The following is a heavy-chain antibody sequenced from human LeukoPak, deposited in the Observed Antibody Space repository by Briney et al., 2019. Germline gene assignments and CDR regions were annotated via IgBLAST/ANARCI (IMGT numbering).Heavy chain of an antibody. CDR2: IYSGGST. D-gene: IGHD3-22*01. J-gene: IGHJ4*02. Sequence: GGSLRLSYAASGFTVSSNYMSWVRQAPGKGLEWVSVIYSGGSTYYADSVKGRFTISRDNSKNTLYLQMNSLRAEDTAVYYCARLDMDYYDSSGYGFDYWGQGTLVTVSS. CDR3: ARLDMDYYDSSGYGFDY. V-gene: IGHV3-53*01. CDR1: GFTVSSNY.